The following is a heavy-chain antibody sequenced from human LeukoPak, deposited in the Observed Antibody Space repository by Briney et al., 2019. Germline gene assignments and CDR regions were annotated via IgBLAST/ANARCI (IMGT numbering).Heavy chain of an antibody. CDR3: ARDRSPPYCGGDSCYSLDAFDI. CDR1: GYSFTSYD. D-gene: IGHD2-15*01. J-gene: IGHJ3*02. CDR2: MNPNSGNT. Sequence: GASVKVSFKASGYSFTSYDSNWVRQATGQGLEWLGWMNPNSGNTGYAQKFQGRVTMTRDTYIITAYMELSSLSSEDTAVYYCARDRSPPYCGGDSCYSLDAFDIWGQGTMITVSS. V-gene: IGHV1-8*01.